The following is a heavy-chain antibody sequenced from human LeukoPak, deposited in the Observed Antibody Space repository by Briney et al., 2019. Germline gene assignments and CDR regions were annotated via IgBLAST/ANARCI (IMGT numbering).Heavy chain of an antibody. D-gene: IGHD4-17*01. J-gene: IGHJ3*02. V-gene: IGHV4-34*01. CDR3: ARPTYGDYVYGDAFDI. CDR1: GGSFSGYY. CDR2: INHSGST. Sequence: SETLSLTCAVYGGSFSGYYWSWIRQPPGKGLEWIGEINHSGSTNYNPSLKSRVTISVDTSKNQFSLKLSSVTAADTAVYYCARPTYGDYVYGDAFDIWGHATMVTVSS.